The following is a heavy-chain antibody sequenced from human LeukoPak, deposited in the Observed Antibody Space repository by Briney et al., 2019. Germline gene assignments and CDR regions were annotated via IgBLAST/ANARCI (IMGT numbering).Heavy chain of an antibody. CDR3: ARAGPPYYYGSGSYYKGAFDI. CDR1: GYTFTSYY. Sequence: ASVKVSCKASGYTFTSYYMHWVRQAPGQGLEWMGIINPSGSSTSYAQKFQGRVTMTRDTSTSTVYMELSSLRSEDTAVYYCARAGPPYYYGSGSYYKGAFDIWGQGTMVTVSS. CDR2: INPSGSST. J-gene: IGHJ3*02. V-gene: IGHV1-46*01. D-gene: IGHD3-10*01.